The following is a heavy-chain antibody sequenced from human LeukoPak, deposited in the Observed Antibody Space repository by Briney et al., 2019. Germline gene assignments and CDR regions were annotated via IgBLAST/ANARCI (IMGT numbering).Heavy chain of an antibody. D-gene: IGHD6-19*01. CDR3: AKTGYSSGWYSRVNWYLDL. V-gene: IGHV4-34*01. CDR1: GGSFSGYY. CDR2: INHSGSI. J-gene: IGHJ2*01. Sequence: PSETLSLTCAVYGGSFSGYYWSWIRQPPGKGLEWIGEINHSGSINYNPSLKSRVTISVDTSKNQFSLKLSSVTAADTAVYYCAKTGYSSGWYSRVNWYLDLWGRGTLVTVSS.